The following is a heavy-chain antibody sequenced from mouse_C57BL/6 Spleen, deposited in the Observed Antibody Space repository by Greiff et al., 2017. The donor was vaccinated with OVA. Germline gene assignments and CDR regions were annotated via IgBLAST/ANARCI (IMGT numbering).Heavy chain of an antibody. Sequence: VQLQQPGAELVRPGTSVKLSCKASGYTFTSYWMHWVKQRPGQGLEWIGVIDPSDSYTNYNQKFKGKATLTVDTSSSTAYMQLSSLTSEDSAVYYCARSLTREGFNYWGQGTTLTVSS. CDR1: GYTFTSYW. J-gene: IGHJ2*01. D-gene: IGHD4-1*01. V-gene: IGHV1-59*01. CDR2: IDPSDSYT. CDR3: ARSLTREGFNY.